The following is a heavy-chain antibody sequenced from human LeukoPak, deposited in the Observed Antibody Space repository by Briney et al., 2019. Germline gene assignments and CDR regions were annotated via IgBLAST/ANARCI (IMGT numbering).Heavy chain of an antibody. J-gene: IGHJ3*02. CDR1: GFTFSSYG. CDR3: AKLTVPLDAFDI. V-gene: IGHV3-30*02. CDR2: IRYDGSNK. D-gene: IGHD2-2*01. Sequence: GGSLRLSCAASGFTFSSYGMHWVRQAPGKGLEWVAFIRYDGSNKYYADSVKGRFTISRDNSKNTLYLQMNSLRTEDTAVYYCAKLTVPLDAFDIWGQGTMVTVSS.